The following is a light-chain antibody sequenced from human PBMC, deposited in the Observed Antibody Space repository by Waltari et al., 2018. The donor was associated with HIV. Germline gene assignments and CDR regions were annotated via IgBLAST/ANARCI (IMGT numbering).Light chain of an antibody. J-gene: IGKJ1*01. V-gene: IGKV1-5*03. CDR1: QTISSW. CDR3: QQYRT. Sequence: DGQMTQSPSTLSASVGDRVTITCRATQTISSWLAWYQQKPGKAPKLLIYKVSNLANGVPSMFSGSGSGTEFTLTISSLQPDDFATYFCQQYRTFGQGTKVEI. CDR2: KVS.